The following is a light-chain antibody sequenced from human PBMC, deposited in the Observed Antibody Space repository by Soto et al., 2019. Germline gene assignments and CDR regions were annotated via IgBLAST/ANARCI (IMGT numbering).Light chain of an antibody. CDR2: GAS. CDR1: QSVSSN. CDR3: QQYNIWWT. V-gene: IGKV3-15*01. Sequence: EIVMTQSPATLSVSPGERATLSCRASQSVSSNLAWYQQKPGQAPRLLMYGASTRATGIPARFSGSGSGTEFTLTISSLQSEDFAVYYCQQYNIWWTFGQGTKVDIK. J-gene: IGKJ1*01.